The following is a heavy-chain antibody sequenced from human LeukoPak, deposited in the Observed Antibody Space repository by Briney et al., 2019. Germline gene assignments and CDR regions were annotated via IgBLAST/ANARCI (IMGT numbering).Heavy chain of an antibody. D-gene: IGHD6-13*01. CDR1: GGSISSYY. CDR2: NYTSRST. V-gene: IGHV4-4*07. CDR3: ARKPVGSSWYDI. J-gene: IGHJ3*02. Sequence: SSETLSLTCTVSGGSISSYYWRWIPQPAAKGLEWIGRNYTSRSTNYNPSLKSRVALSVDTSKNQFSLKLSSVTAADTAVYYCARKPVGSSWYDIWGQGTMVTVSS.